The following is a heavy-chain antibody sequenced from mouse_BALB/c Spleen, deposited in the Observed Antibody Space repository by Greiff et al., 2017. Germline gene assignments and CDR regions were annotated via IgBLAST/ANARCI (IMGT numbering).Heavy chain of an antibody. V-gene: IGHV14-3*02. J-gene: IGHJ3*01. CDR3: ARPDYYGSSCFAY. CDR2: IDPANGNT. CDR1: GFNIKDTY. Sequence: EVQLQQSGAELVKPGASVKLSCTASGFNIKDTYMHWVKQRPEQGLEWIGRIDPANGNTKYDPKFQGKATITADTSSNTAYLQLSSLTSEDTAVYYCARPDYYGSSCFAYWGQGTLVTVSA. D-gene: IGHD1-1*01.